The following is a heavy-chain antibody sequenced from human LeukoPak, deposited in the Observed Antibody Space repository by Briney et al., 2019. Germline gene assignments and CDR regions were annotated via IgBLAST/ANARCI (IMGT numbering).Heavy chain of an antibody. V-gene: IGHV3-48*03. CDR3: VASSWAYYFDY. D-gene: IGHD6-13*01. CDR1: GFTVSSND. J-gene: IGHJ4*02. Sequence: PGGSLRLSCAASGFTVSSNDMSWVRQAPGKGLEWVSYISSSGSTIYYADSVKGRFTISRDNAKNSQYLQMNSLRVEDTAVYYCVASSWAYYFDYRGQGTLVTVSS. CDR2: ISSSGSTI.